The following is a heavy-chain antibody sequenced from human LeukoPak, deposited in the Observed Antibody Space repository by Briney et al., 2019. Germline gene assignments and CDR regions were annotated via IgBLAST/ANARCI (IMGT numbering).Heavy chain of an antibody. V-gene: IGHV1-2*02. J-gene: IGHJ4*02. Sequence: GASVKVSCKASGYSFTDYFIHWVRQAPGQGLEWMGWINPNSGGTNYAQKFQGRVTMTRDTSISTPYMELTSLTSDDTAVYFCARGGGGLAYWGPGTLVTVSS. D-gene: IGHD2-15*01. CDR3: ARGGGGLAY. CDR2: INPNSGGT. CDR1: GYSFTDYF.